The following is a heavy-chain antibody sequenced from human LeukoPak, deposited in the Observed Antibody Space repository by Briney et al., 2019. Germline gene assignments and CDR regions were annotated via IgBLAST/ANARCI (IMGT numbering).Heavy chain of an antibody. CDR1: GGSISSSSSY. D-gene: IGHD6-19*01. J-gene: IGHJ4*02. CDR2: IYYSGST. V-gene: IGHV4-39*02. CDR3: ARDLRSGWYDY. Sequence: ETLSLTRTVSGGSISSSSSYSGWIRQPPGEGLECLGSIYYSGSTYHTPSRKSRVTIFVVTSKNQFSLKLSSVTAADTAVYYCARDLRSGWYDYWGQRTLVTVSS.